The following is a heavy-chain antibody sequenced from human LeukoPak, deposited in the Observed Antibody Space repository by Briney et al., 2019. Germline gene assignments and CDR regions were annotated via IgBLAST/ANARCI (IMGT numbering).Heavy chain of an antibody. CDR3: ARRSSSGWPGWYFDL. V-gene: IGHV4-61*02. D-gene: IGHD6-19*01. CDR2: FFTSGST. CDR1: GGSISSGSYY. J-gene: IGHJ2*01. Sequence: SETPSLTCTVSGGSISSGSYYWSWIRQPAGKGLEWIGRFFTSGSTNYNPSLKSRVTISIDTSKNQFSLKLSSVTAADTAVYYCARRSSSGWPGWYFDLWGRGTLVTVSS.